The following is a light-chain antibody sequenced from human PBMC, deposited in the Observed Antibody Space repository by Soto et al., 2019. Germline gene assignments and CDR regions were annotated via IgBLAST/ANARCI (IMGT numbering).Light chain of an antibody. J-gene: IGKJ1*01. CDR3: QQSYSTPWT. V-gene: IGKV1-39*01. CDR1: QSVRSY. CDR2: AAS. Sequence: IQMTQSQSSLSASVSERVTITCRASQSVRSYLNWYQQKPGKAPKLLIFAASSLQSGTPSRFSGSGSGTDFTLTISTLQPEDFATYYCQQSYSTPWTFGQGTKVDIK.